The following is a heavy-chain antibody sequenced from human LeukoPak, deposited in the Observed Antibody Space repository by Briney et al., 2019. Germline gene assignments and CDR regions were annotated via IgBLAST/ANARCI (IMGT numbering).Heavy chain of an antibody. J-gene: IGHJ4*02. D-gene: IGHD3-9*01. CDR2: VSGGGGST. Sequence: PGGSLRLSCAASGFTFRSYAMSWVRQAPGKGLEWVSAVSGGGGSTYYADSVKGRLTISRDNSKTTLYLQMNRLRAEDTAVYYCAISYDILTGYDYWGQGTLVTVSS. CDR1: GFTFRSYA. CDR3: AISYDILTGYDY. V-gene: IGHV3-23*01.